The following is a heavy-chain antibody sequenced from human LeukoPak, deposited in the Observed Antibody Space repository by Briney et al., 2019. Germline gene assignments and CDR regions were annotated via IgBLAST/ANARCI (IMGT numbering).Heavy chain of an antibody. D-gene: IGHD3-16*02. V-gene: IGHV1-69*01. Sequence: SVKVSCKASGGTFSSYAISWVRQAPGQGLEWMGGIIPIFGTANYAQKFQGRVTITADESTSTAYMELSSLRSEDTAVYYCARATNYDYVWGSYRYRAFDYWGQGTLVTVSS. CDR1: GGTFSSYA. CDR3: ARATNYDYVWGSYRYRAFDY. CDR2: IIPIFGTA. J-gene: IGHJ4*02.